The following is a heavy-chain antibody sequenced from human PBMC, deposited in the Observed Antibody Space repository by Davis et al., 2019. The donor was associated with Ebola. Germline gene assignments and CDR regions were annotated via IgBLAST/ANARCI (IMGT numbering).Heavy chain of an antibody. CDR1: GGSISSYY. J-gene: IGHJ4*02. V-gene: IGHV4-4*09. CDR2: IDNSGST. CDR3: ARERSAYDSSFGY. D-gene: IGHD5-12*01. Sequence: MPSETLSLTCTVSGGSISSYYWSWIRQPPGQGLEWIGYIDNSGSTNYNSSIISRVTISKDTSKNQFSLKLTSVTAADTAVYYCARERSAYDSSFGYWGQGTLVTVSS.